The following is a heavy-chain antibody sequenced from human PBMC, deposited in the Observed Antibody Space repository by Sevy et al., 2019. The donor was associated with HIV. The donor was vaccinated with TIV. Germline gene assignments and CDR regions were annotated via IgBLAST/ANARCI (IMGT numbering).Heavy chain of an antibody. V-gene: IGHV4-59*01. CDR2: IYYSGST. D-gene: IGHD2-15*01. CDR1: GGSISSYY. CDR3: ARDLASRIGGNWFDP. J-gene: IGHJ5*02. Sequence: SETLSLTCTVSGGSISSYYWSWIRQPPGKGLEWIGYIYYSGSTNYNPSLKSRVTISVDTSKNQFSLKLSSVTAADTAVYYCARDLASRIGGNWFDPWGQGTLVTVSS.